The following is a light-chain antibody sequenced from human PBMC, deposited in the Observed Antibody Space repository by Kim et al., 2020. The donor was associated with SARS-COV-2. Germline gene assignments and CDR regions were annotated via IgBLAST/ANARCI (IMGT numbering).Light chain of an antibody. V-gene: IGLV1-44*01. CDR1: TSNIGKNA. J-gene: IGLJ2*01. Sequence: QSVLTQPPSASGTAGQRVTISCSGSTSNIGKNAVDWYHQLPGTAPKLLIYTNNQRPSGVPDRVSGSKSGTSASLAISGLQSEDEAAYFCATWDDSLNAVVFGGGTQLTVL. CDR2: TNN. CDR3: ATWDDSLNAVV.